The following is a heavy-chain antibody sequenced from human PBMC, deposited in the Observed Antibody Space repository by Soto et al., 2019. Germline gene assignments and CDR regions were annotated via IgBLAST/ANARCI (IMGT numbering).Heavy chain of an antibody. CDR3: ARDLGYYDSSGYFDY. V-gene: IGHV3-11*01. J-gene: IGHJ4*02. CDR1: GFTFSDYY. Sequence: VQLVESGGGLVKPGGSLRLSCTASGFTFSDYYMSWIRQAPGKGLEWVSYIGSSDDIISYADSVKGRFTISRDNAHNSLYLQVNSLRAEDTAVYYCARDLGYYDSSGYFDYWGQGTLVTVSS. D-gene: IGHD3-22*01. CDR2: IGSSDDII.